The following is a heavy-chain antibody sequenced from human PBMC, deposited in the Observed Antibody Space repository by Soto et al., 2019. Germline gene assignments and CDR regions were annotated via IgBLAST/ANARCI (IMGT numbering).Heavy chain of an antibody. J-gene: IGHJ4*02. CDR1: GGTFSSYA. Sequence: QVQLVQSGAEVKKPGSSVKVSCKASGGTFSSYAISWVRQAPGQGLEWMGGIIPIFGTANYAQKFQGRVTITADESTSTAYMELSSLRSEATAVYYCARWGGGSGYFDQRAFDYWGQGTLVTVSS. CDR2: IIPIFGTA. CDR3: ARWGGGSGYFDQRAFDY. V-gene: IGHV1-69*01. D-gene: IGHD3-9*01.